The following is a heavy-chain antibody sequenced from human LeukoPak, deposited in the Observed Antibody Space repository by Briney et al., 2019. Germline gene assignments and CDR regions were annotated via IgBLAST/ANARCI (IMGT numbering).Heavy chain of an antibody. V-gene: IGHV4-59*11. CDR2: INYSGTT. CDR1: GGSFSSHH. D-gene: IGHD3-10*01. Sequence: SETLSLTCTVSGGSFSSHHWSWMRQPPGKGLEWIGYINYSGTTKYNPSLKSRVIMSVDTSKKQFSLRLTSVTAADTAVYYCARGPEGSGSYMCDYWGQGTRVTVSS. CDR3: ARGPEGSGSYMCDY. J-gene: IGHJ4*02.